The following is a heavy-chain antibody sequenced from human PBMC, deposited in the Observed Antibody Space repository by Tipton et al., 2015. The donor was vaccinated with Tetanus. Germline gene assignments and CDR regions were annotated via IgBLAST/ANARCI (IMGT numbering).Heavy chain of an antibody. J-gene: IGHJ5*02. Sequence: TLSLTCAVSGGPISSGGYSWTWIRQPPGKGLQWIGYMYYSGTTHYNPSLKSRVTISIDRSKNQLSLKLTSVTAADTAVYYCARATSTGPAYNWFDPWGQGTLVTVSS. CDR2: MYYSGTT. CDR3: ARATSTGPAYNWFDP. V-gene: IGHV4-30-2*01. CDR1: GGPISSGGYS. D-gene: IGHD2-8*02.